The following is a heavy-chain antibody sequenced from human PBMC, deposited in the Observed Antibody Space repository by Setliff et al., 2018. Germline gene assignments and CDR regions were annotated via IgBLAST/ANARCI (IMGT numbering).Heavy chain of an antibody. CDR3: ARDHAYGSRFYYYYYGMDV. CDR2: IKQDGSEK. J-gene: IGHJ6*02. D-gene: IGHD3-10*01. Sequence: PGGSLRLSCAASGFTFSSYWMSWVRQAPGKGLEWVANIKQDGSEKYYVDSVKGRFTISRDNAKNSLYLQMNSLRAEDTAVYYCARDHAYGSRFYYYYYGMDVRGRGTTVTVSS. CDR1: GFTFSSYW. V-gene: IGHV3-7*01.